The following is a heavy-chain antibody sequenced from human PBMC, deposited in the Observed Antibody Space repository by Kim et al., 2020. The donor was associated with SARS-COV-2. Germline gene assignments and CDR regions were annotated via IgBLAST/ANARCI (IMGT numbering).Heavy chain of an antibody. V-gene: IGHV4-39*07. CDR3: AGDFGVPRLSPL. CDR1: GGSISSSSYL. CDR2: VYYNGRT. Sequence: SETLSLTCIVSGGSISSSSYLWGWIRQPPGKGLDWIGSVYYNGRTYYKSSLKGRVTISVDTSQNQFSLKVNSVTAADTAVYYCAGDFGVPRLSPLWGQGTLVTVSS. D-gene: IGHD3-10*01. J-gene: IGHJ4*02.